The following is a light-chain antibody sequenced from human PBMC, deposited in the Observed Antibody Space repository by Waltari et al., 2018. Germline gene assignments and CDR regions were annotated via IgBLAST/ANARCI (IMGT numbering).Light chain of an antibody. J-gene: IGLJ3*02. CDR2: AVT. CDR1: STDVAGYDP. Sequence: QSALTQPPSASGSPGQSITISCTGISTDVAGYDPVFWYQHHPGKAPKLLIYAVTKRPSGVPDRFSGSKSDNTASLAVSGLQAEDEADYYCSSYAGGSSLMFGGGTKLTVL. CDR3: SSYAGGSSLM. V-gene: IGLV2-8*01.